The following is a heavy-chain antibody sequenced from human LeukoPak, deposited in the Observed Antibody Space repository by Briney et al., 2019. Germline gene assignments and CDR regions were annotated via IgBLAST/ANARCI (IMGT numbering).Heavy chain of an antibody. V-gene: IGHV4-39*07. J-gene: IGHJ5*02. Sequence: SETLSLTCTVSGGSISSSSYYWGWIRQPPGKGLEWIGSIYYSGSIYYNPSLKSRVTISVDTSKNQFSLKLSSVTAADTAVYYCARGSGSWYPNWFDPWGQGTLVTVSS. D-gene: IGHD6-13*01. CDR2: IYYSGSI. CDR3: ARGSGSWYPNWFDP. CDR1: GGSISSSSYY.